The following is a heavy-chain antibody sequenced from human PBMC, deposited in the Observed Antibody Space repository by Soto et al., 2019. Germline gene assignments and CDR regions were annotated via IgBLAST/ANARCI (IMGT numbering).Heavy chain of an antibody. CDR3: ARDPWAGIAAAGDYYYYGMDV. Sequence: ASVKVSCKASGYTLTSYAMHWVRQAPGQRLEWMGWINAGNGNTKYSQKFQGRVTITRDTSASTAYMELSSLRSEDTAMYYCARDPWAGIAAAGDYYYYGMDVWGQGTTVTVSS. J-gene: IGHJ6*02. V-gene: IGHV1-3*01. CDR2: INAGNGNT. CDR1: GYTLTSYA. D-gene: IGHD6-13*01.